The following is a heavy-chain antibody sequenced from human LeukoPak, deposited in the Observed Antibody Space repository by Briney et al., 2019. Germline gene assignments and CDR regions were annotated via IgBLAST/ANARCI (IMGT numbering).Heavy chain of an antibody. Sequence: PGGSLRLSCAPSGFTLSSYLMSWVRQAPGKGLEWVANIKQEGREKYYVDSVKGRVTISRDNAKNPLYLQMNSLRAEDTAVYYCASDREYYYGSWSFDYWGEGTLVTVSS. V-gene: IGHV3-7*04. CDR1: GFTLSSYL. CDR3: ASDREYYYGSWSFDY. J-gene: IGHJ4*02. CDR2: IKQEGREK. D-gene: IGHD3-10*01.